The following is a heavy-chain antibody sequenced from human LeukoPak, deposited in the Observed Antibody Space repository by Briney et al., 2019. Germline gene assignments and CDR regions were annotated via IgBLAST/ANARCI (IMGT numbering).Heavy chain of an antibody. V-gene: IGHV3-9*01. CDR2: ISWNSGII. CDR3: AKDASMTTVTTIDY. CDR1: GFTFDDYA. D-gene: IGHD4-17*01. Sequence: GGSLRLSCAASGFTFDDYALHWVRQAPGEGLEWVSGISWNSGIIGYADSVKGRFTISRDNAKNSLYLQMNSLRAEDTALYFCAKDASMTTVTTIDYWGQGTLVTVSS. J-gene: IGHJ4*02.